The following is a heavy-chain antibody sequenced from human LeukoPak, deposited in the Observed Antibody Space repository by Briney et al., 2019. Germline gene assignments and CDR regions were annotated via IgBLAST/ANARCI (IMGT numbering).Heavy chain of an antibody. CDR2: IYYSGST. CDR3: ARSERIIIILGGAFDI. J-gene: IGHJ3*02. CDR1: GDSISSYY. V-gene: IGHV4-59*08. Sequence: SETLSLTCTVSGDSISSYYWSWIRQPPGKGLEWIGYIYYSGSTNYSPSLKSRVTISVDTSKNQFSLKLSSVTAADTAVYYCARSERIIIILGGAFDIWGQGTVVTVSS. D-gene: IGHD3-22*01.